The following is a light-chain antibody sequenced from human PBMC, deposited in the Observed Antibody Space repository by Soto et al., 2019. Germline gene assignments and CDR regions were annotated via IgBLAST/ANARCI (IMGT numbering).Light chain of an antibody. V-gene: IGKV3-20*01. J-gene: IGKJ2*03. CDR1: QSTDTRY. CDR3: QHYDSSSLYS. Sequence: EIVLTQSPGTLSLSPGERATLSCWTSQSTDTRYIAWYQQRPGQAPRLLIYGTSNRATGIPDRFSGSGSGTDFTLTISRLEPDDFAVYYWQHYDSSSLYSFGQGTKLEIK. CDR2: GTS.